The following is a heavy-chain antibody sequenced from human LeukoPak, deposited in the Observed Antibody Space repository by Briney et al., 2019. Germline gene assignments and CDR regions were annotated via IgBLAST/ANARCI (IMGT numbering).Heavy chain of an antibody. CDR1: GFTVSSNY. CDR3: ARGYSSSWYYRPTYYMDV. CDR2: IYSGGST. Sequence: GGSLRLSCAASGFTVSSNYMSWVRQAPGKGLEWVSVIYSGGSTYYADSVKGRLTISRDNSKNTLYLQMNSLRAEDTAVYYCARGYSSSWYYRPTYYMDVWGKGTTVTISS. J-gene: IGHJ6*03. V-gene: IGHV3-53*01. D-gene: IGHD6-13*01.